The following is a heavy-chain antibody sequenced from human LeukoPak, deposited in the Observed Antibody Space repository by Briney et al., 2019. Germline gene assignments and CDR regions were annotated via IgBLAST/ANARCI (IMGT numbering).Heavy chain of an antibody. J-gene: IGHJ6*02. CDR1: GGTFSSYA. CDR3: ARDGRLWFGELHYYGMDV. V-gene: IGHV1-69*13. D-gene: IGHD3-10*01. Sequence: SVKVSCKASGGTFSSYAISWLRQAPGRGLEWMGGIIPIFGTANYAQKFQGRVTITADESTSTAYMELSSLRSEDTAVYYCARDGRLWFGELHYYGMDVWGQGTTVTVSS. CDR2: IIPIFGTA.